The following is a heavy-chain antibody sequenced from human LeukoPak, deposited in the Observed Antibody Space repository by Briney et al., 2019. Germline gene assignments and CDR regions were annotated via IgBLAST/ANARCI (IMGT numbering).Heavy chain of an antibody. J-gene: IGHJ5*02. D-gene: IGHD6-6*01. CDR3: AIVMAARREDLNWFDP. V-gene: IGHV4-39*07. CDR1: VGSISSSGSY. Sequence: SETLSLTCTVSVGSISSSGSYWGWIRQPPGKGLEWIRSIYYSGNTYNSSLKSRVTISVDTPKNQFSLYLTSVNSADTAVYYCAIVMAARREDLNWFDPCGQGTLVTVSP. CDR2: IYYSGNT.